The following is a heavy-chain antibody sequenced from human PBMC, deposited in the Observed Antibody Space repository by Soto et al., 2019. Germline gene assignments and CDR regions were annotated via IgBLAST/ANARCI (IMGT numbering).Heavy chain of an antibody. CDR1: GFTFSSYG. CDR2: ISYDGSNK. Sequence: LRLSCAASGFTFSSYGMHWVRQAPGKGLEWVAVISYDGSNKYYADSVKGRFTISRDNSKNTLYLQMNSLRAEDTAVYYCAKAYGDYGYDAFDIWGQGTMVTVSS. CDR3: AKAYGDYGYDAFDI. V-gene: IGHV3-30*18. J-gene: IGHJ3*02. D-gene: IGHD4-17*01.